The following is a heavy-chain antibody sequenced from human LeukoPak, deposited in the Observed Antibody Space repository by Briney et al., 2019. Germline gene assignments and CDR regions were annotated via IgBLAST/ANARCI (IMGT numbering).Heavy chain of an antibody. J-gene: IGHJ3*02. CDR2: ISYIGST. CDR3: ARDPTTVTKGLDI. CDR1: GGSMSSHY. V-gene: IGHV4-59*11. Sequence: SETLSLTCTVSGGSMSSHYWSWIRQPPGKGLEWIGYISYIGSTNYIPSLKSRVTISVDTSKNQFSLKLSSVTAADAAVYFCARDPTTVTKGLDIWGQGTMVTVSS. D-gene: IGHD4-17*01.